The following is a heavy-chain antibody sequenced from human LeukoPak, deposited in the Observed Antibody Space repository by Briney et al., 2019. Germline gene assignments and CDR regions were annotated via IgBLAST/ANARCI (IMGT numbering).Heavy chain of an antibody. CDR1: GFTFSSYE. V-gene: IGHV3-30*02. J-gene: IGHJ3*02. Sequence: GGSLRLSCAASGFTFSSYEMNWVRQAPGKGLEWVAFIRYDGSNKYYADSVKGRFTISRDNSKNTLYLQMNSLRAEDTAVYYCAKALGGASDAFDIWGQGTMVTVSS. D-gene: IGHD3-10*01. CDR2: IRYDGSNK. CDR3: AKALGGASDAFDI.